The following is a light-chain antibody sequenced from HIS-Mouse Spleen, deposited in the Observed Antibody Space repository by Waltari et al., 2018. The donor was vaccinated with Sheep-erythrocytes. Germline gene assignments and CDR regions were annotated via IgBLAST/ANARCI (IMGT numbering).Light chain of an antibody. CDR3: AAWDDSLSGNWV. Sequence: QSVLTQPPSASGTPGQRVTISCSGSSSNIGNNYVYWYQQLPGTAPNLLIYRNHPRPPVVHDRFSGSKPGASASLAISGLRSEDEADYYCAAWDDSLSGNWVFGGGTKLTVL. CDR2: RNH. CDR1: SSNIGNNY. V-gene: IGLV1-47*01. J-gene: IGLJ3*02.